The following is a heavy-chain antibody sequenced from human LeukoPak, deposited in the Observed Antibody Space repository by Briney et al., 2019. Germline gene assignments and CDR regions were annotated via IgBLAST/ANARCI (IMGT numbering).Heavy chain of an antibody. CDR1: GATSSSYA. CDR2: IIPIFGTA. V-gene: IGHV1-69*05. Sequence: SVKVSCKASGATSSSYATSWVRQAPEQGLEWMGRIIPIFGTANYAQKFQGRVTITTDESTSTAYMELSSLRSEDTAVYYCARLVDYYGSGTLDYWGQGTLVTVSS. D-gene: IGHD3-10*01. CDR3: ARLVDYYGSGTLDY. J-gene: IGHJ4*02.